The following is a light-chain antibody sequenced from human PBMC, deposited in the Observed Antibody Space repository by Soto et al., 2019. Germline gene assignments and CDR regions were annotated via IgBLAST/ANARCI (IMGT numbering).Light chain of an antibody. V-gene: IGLV2-8*01. J-gene: IGLJ2*01. Sequence: SVLTQPPSASGSPGQSVTISCTGTSSDVGGYNYVSWYQQHPGKAPKVMIYEVSKRPSGVPDRFSGSKSGNTASLTVSGLQAEDEADYYCSSYAGSNLVFGGGTQLTVL. CDR2: EVS. CDR1: SSDVGGYNY. CDR3: SSYAGSNLV.